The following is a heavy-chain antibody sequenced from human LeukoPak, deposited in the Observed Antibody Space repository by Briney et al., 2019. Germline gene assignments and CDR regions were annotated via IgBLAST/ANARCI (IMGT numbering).Heavy chain of an antibody. CDR2: IYYSGST. V-gene: IGHV4-59*01. D-gene: IGHD6-19*01. Sequence: SETLSLTCTVSGGSISSYYWSWIRQPPGKGLEWIGYIYYSGSTNYNPSLKSRVTISVDTSKSQFSLKLSSVSAADTAVYYCARGGYSSGWYFTGYYYYYGMDVGGQGTRVTVSS. CDR1: GGSISSYY. J-gene: IGHJ6*02. CDR3: ARGGYSSGWYFTGYYYYYGMDV.